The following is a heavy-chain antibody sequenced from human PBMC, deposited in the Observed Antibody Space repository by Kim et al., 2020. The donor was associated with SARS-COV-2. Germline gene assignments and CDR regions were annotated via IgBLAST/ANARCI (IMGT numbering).Heavy chain of an antibody. CDR1: ELTFSSHW. CDR2: IKHDGSEK. V-gene: IGHV3-7*03. D-gene: IGHD3-10*01. CDR3: ARGRGFDF. Sequence: GGSLRLSCAASELTFSSHWMSWVRQAPGKGLEWVANIKHDGSEKYYVDSVKGRFTISRDNAKNLLHLQMNSLRAEDTAVYYCARGRGFDFWGQGTLVTVSS. J-gene: IGHJ5*01.